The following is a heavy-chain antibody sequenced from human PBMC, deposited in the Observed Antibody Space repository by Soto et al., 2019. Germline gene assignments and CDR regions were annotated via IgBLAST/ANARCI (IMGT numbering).Heavy chain of an antibody. Sequence: PGGSLRLSCAASGFTFSSYWMSWVRQAPGKGLEWVANIKQDGSEKYYVDSVKGRFTISRDNAKNSLYLQMNSLRAEDTAVYYCARAPSHGYLSDNWFDPWGQGTLVTVSS. CDR1: GFTFSSYW. D-gene: IGHD3-22*01. CDR3: ARAPSHGYLSDNWFDP. CDR2: IKQDGSEK. J-gene: IGHJ5*02. V-gene: IGHV3-7*01.